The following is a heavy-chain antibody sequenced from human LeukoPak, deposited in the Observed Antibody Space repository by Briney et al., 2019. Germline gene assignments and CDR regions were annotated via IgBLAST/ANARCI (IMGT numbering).Heavy chain of an antibody. CDR2: VYYSGNT. D-gene: IGHD5-18*01. J-gene: IGHJ4*02. V-gene: IGHV4-59*12. CDR3: ARVGYTALDY. CDR1: GGSISGFY. Sequence: SETLSLTCTVSGGSISGFYWNWIRQPPGKGLEWIGYVYYSGNTNYNPSLKSRVTISLDTSKNQFSLKLSSVTAADTAVYYCARVGYTALDYWGQGTLVTVSS.